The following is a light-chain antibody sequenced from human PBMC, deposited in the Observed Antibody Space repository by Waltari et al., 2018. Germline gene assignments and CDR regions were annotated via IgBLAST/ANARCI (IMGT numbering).Light chain of an antibody. V-gene: IGKV3-20*01. CDR3: QQYGNSPRT. J-gene: IGKJ1*01. CDR2: GAS. CDR1: QSVTSSH. Sequence: ETVLTQSPGTLSLSPGERATLSCRASQSVTSSHLAWYQQKPGQAPRLRIYGASSRATGIPDRFSGSGSGTDFTLTITRLEPEDFAVYYCQQYGNSPRTFGQGTEVEIK.